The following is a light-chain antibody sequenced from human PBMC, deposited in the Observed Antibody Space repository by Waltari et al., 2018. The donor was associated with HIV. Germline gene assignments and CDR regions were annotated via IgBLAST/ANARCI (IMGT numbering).Light chain of an antibody. CDR1: QAISNS. V-gene: IGKV1-NL1*01. CDR3: QQYFSPPPLT. Sequence: DIQMTQSPSSLSASVGDRVTITCRASQAISNSLAWYQQKPGKAPKLLLYAASRLESGVPSRFSCSRSGTDYALTISSLQPEDFAVYYCQQYFSPPPLTFGGGTKVEIK. CDR2: AAS. J-gene: IGKJ4*01.